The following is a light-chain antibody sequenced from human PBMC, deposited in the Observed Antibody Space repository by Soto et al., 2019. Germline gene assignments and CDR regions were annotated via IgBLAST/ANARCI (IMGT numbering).Light chain of an antibody. Sequence: DIVMTQSPDSLAVSLGERATSNCKSSQRVLYSSNNKNYLAWYQQKPGQPPKLLIYCASTRESGVPDRFSGSGSGTDFTLTISSLQAEDVAVYYCQQYYSTPWTFGQGTKVEIK. CDR1: QRVLYSSNNKNY. V-gene: IGKV4-1*01. CDR3: QQYYSTPWT. J-gene: IGKJ1*01. CDR2: CAS.